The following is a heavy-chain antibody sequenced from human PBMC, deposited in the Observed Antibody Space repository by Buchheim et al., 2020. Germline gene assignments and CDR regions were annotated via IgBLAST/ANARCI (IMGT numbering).Heavy chain of an antibody. V-gene: IGHV3-66*01. Sequence: EVQLVESGGGLVQPGGSLRLSCAASGFTVSSNYMSWVRQAPGKGLEWVSVIYSGGSTYYADSVKGRFTISRDNSKNKLYLQMNSLRAEDTAVYYCAGKSYYYDSSGYYALWGQGTL. D-gene: IGHD3-22*01. CDR3: AGKSYYYDSSGYYAL. CDR2: IYSGGST. J-gene: IGHJ4*02. CDR1: GFTVSSNY.